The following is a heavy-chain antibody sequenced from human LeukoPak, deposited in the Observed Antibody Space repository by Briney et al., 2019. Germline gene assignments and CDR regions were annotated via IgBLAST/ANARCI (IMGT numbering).Heavy chain of an antibody. J-gene: IGHJ5*02. Sequence: PTGTSLRLSCAASGFTFSSYAFHWVRQAPGKGLEWVAVISYDGINKYYADSVKGRFTISRDNSKNTLYLQMNSLRAEDTAAYYCAKDTSLRYCSSTSCPNWFDPWGQGTLVTVSS. V-gene: IGHV3-30-3*01. D-gene: IGHD2-2*01. CDR3: AKDTSLRYCSSTSCPNWFDP. CDR2: ISYDGINK. CDR1: GFTFSSYA.